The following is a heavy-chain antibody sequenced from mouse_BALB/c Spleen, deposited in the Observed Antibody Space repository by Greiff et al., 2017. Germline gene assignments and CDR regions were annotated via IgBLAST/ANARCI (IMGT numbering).Heavy chain of an antibody. V-gene: IGHV5-9-4*01. CDR2: ISSGGSYT. J-gene: IGHJ2*01. CDR1: GFTFSSYA. Sequence: EVQLVESGGGLVKPGGSLKLSCAASGFTFSSYAMSWVRQSPEKRLEWVAEISSGGSYTYYPDTVTGRFTISRDNAKNTLYLEMSSLRSEDTAMYYCARALTGKDYFDYWGQGTTLTVSS. CDR3: ARALTGKDYFDY. D-gene: IGHD4-1*01.